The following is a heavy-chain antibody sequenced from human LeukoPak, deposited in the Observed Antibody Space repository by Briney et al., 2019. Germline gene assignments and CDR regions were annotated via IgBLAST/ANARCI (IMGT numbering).Heavy chain of an antibody. CDR1: GGSFSGYY. V-gene: IGHV4-34*01. CDR3: ARPLGQGNEYGMDV. D-gene: IGHD1-1*01. CDR2: INHSGST. J-gene: IGHJ6*02. Sequence: PSETLSLTCAVYGGSFSGYYWSWIRQSPGKGLEWIGEINHSGSTNYNPSLKSRVTISVDTSKNQFSLKLTSVTAADTAVYYCARPLGQGNEYGMDVWGQGTAVTVSS.